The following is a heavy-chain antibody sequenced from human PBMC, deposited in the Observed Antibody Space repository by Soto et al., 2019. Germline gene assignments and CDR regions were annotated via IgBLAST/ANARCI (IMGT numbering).Heavy chain of an antibody. V-gene: IGHV3-7*03. CDR3: ALNIFHDX. CDR2: IKEDGSER. CDR1: GFIFSNYW. D-gene: IGHD3-9*01. J-gene: IGHJ4*02. Sequence: GGSLRLSCAASGFIFSNYWMSWVCKAPGKGLEWVDNIKEDGSERYYVESVKGRLTISIENDKNSLFLKMNSLRAEDTAVYYCALNIFHDXWGQGTPVTVSX.